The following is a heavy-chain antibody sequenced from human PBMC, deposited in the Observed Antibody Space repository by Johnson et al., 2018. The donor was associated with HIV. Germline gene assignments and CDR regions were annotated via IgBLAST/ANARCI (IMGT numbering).Heavy chain of an antibody. CDR2: IYDGDAT. D-gene: IGHD2-21*02. V-gene: IGHV3-53*01. Sequence: EQLVESGGGVVRPGGSLRLSCAASGFTVISTYMSWVRQAPGKGLEWVSIIYDGDATYYADSVKGRFTISRDNAKNTLFLQMNSLRAEDTAVYYCARASDSYCIADCYGDGFQISDQGTKVIVSS. CDR1: GFTVISTY. J-gene: IGHJ3*02. CDR3: ARASDSYCIADCYGDGFQI.